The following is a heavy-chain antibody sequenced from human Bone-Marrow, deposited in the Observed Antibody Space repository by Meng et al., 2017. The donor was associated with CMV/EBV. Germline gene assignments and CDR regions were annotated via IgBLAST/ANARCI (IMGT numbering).Heavy chain of an antibody. V-gene: IGHV3-21*05. CDR3: ARDTRRTYYYDSSGYYQYFQH. Sequence: GESLKISCAASGFTFSSYSMNWVRQAPGKGLEWVSYISSSSSYIYYADSVKGRFTISRDNAKNSLYLQMNSLRAEDTAVYYCARDTRRTYYYDSSGYYQYFQHWGQGTLVTVSS. J-gene: IGHJ1*01. CDR2: ISSSSSYI. CDR1: GFTFSSYS. D-gene: IGHD3-22*01.